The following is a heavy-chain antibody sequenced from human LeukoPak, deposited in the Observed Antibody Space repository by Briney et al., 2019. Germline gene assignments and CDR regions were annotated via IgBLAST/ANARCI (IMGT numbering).Heavy chain of an antibody. CDR1: GGTFSSYA. J-gene: IGHJ5*02. V-gene: IGHV1-69*06. Sequence: SVKVSCKASGGTFSSYAISWVRQAPGQGLEWMGGIIPIFGTANYAQKFQGRVTITADKSTSTAYMELSSLRSEDTAVYYCARGLNDYSNPNWFDPWGQGTLVTVSS. CDR2: IIPIFGTA. CDR3: ARGLNDYSNPNWFDP. D-gene: IGHD4-11*01.